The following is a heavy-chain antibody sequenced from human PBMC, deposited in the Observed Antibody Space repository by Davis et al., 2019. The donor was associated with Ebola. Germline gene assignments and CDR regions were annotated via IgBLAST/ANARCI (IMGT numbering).Heavy chain of an antibody. Sequence: ASVKVSCKASGYTFTSYAMHWVRQAPGQRLEWMGWINAGNGNTKYSQKFQGRVTITRDTSASTAYMELSSLRSEDTAVYYCARDFTPLGAGTAYYYYYMDVWGKGTTVTVSS. D-gene: IGHD1-7*01. CDR2: INAGNGNT. J-gene: IGHJ6*03. V-gene: IGHV1-3*01. CDR1: GYTFTSYA. CDR3: ARDFTPLGAGTAYYYYYMDV.